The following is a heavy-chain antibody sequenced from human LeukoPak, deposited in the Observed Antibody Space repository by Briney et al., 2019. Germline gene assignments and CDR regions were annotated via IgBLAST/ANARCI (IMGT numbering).Heavy chain of an antibody. V-gene: IGHV4-39*01. D-gene: IGHD6-19*01. J-gene: IGHJ5*02. CDR2: IYYSGSS. CDR1: GGSISISSYY. CDR3: ARQKWLVHNWFDP. Sequence: SETLSLTCTVSGGSISISSYYWGWIRQPPGKRLEWIGSIYYSGSSYYNPSLKSRVTISVDTSKNQFSLKLRSVTAADTAVYYCARQKWLVHNWFDPWGQGTLVTVSS.